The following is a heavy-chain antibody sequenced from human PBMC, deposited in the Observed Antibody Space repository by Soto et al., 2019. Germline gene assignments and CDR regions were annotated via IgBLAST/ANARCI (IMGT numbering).Heavy chain of an antibody. CDR1: GGSISSYY. D-gene: IGHD5-18*01. CDR2: IYTSGST. CDR3: AMMGDSYGPSTIDY. V-gene: IGHV4-4*07. J-gene: IGHJ4*02. Sequence: QVQLQESGPGLVKPSETLSLTCTVSGGSISSYYWSWIRQPAGKGLEWIGRIYTSGSTNYNPSLKSRGAMSIDTSKNQFSLKLSAVTAADTAVYYGAMMGDSYGPSTIDYWGQGTLVTVSS.